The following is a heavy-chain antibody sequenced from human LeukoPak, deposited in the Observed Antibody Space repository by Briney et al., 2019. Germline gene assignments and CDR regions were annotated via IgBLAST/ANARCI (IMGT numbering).Heavy chain of an antibody. Sequence: SVRVSCKAPGGSFSRDTFSWVRQAPGQGLEWMGAIILALGTTNNAQKFQGRVTITADESTTTAYMELSSLKSDDTAVYYCTRGSDDDFWGGRFFDYWGQGTLVTVSS. V-gene: IGHV1-69*16. D-gene: IGHD3-3*01. CDR3: TRGSDDDFWGGRFFDY. CDR1: GGSFSRDT. CDR2: IILALGTT. J-gene: IGHJ4*02.